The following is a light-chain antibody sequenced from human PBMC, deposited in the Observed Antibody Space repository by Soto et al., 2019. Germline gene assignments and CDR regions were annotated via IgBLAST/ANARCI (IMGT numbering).Light chain of an antibody. J-gene: IGLJ2*01. CDR2: SHN. CDR3: TAWDARLNGQV. CDR1: SSNIGSHT. Sequence: VLTQPPSASGTPGQRVTISCSGSSSNIGSHTVTWYQQVPGTAPKLLIFSHNQRPSGVPDRFSGSKSGTSASLAISGLQSDDEADYYCTAWDARLNGQVFGGGTQLTVL. V-gene: IGLV1-44*01.